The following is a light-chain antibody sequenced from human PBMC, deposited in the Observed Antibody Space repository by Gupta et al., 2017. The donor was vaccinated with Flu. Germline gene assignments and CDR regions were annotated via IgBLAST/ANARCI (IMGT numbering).Light chain of an antibody. V-gene: IGLV3-19*01. CDR1: SLRSYY. CDR2: GKN. J-gene: IGLJ1*01. CDR3: NSRDSSGNPLFV. Sequence: SSELTQDPAVSVALGQTVRITCQGDSLRSYYASWYQQKPGQAPVLVIYGKNNRPSGIPDRFSGSSSGNTASLTITGAQAEEEADYYCNSRDSSGNPLFVFGTGTKVTVL.